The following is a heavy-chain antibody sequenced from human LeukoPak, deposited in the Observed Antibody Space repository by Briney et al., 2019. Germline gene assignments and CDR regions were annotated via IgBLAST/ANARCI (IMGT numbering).Heavy chain of an antibody. Sequence: GGSLRLSCAASGFTFSNYGMHWVRQAPGKGLEWVALISYDERHKFYADSVKGRFTISRDNSKNTLYLQMNSLRAEDTAVYYCATIDRGYSYGYNYWGQGTLVTVSS. CDR3: ATIDRGYSYGYNY. V-gene: IGHV3-30*03. CDR2: ISYDERHK. CDR1: GFTFSNYG. J-gene: IGHJ4*02. D-gene: IGHD5-18*01.